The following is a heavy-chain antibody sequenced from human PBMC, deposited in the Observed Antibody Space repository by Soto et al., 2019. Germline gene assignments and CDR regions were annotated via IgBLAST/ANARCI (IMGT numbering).Heavy chain of an antibody. V-gene: IGHV1-69*13. CDR1: GGTFSSYA. CDR2: IIPIFGTA. J-gene: IGHJ6*02. Sequence: ASVKVSCKASGGTFSSYAISWVRQAPGQGLEWMGGIIPIFGTANYAQKFQGRVTITADESTSTAYMELSSLRSEDTAVYYCARDRHGYCTNGVCYGHYYGMDVWGQGTTVTVSS. CDR3: ARDRHGYCTNGVCYGHYYGMDV. D-gene: IGHD2-8*01.